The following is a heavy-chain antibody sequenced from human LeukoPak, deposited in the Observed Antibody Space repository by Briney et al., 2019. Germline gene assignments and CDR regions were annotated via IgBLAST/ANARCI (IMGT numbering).Heavy chain of an antibody. V-gene: IGHV1-2*02. CDR1: GYIFTDYF. Sequence: GASVKVSCKASGYIFTDYFIHWVRQAPGQGLEWMGWINPSGGTNYAQNFQGRVTMTRDTSISTAYMELSSLRSDDTAVYYCARPSYCATDCYYYFDYWGQGTLVTVSS. D-gene: IGHD2-21*02. CDR3: ARPSYCATDCYYYFDY. CDR2: INPSGGT. J-gene: IGHJ4*02.